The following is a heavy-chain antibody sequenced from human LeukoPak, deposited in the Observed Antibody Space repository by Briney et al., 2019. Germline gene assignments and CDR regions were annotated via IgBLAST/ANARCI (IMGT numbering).Heavy chain of an antibody. D-gene: IGHD4-11*01. V-gene: IGHV3-23*01. Sequence: PGGSLRLSCEASGVTFSSYVMSWVRQAPGKGPEWVSGISGSGGGTYYADSVKGRFAISRDNSKNTLYLQMNSLRAEDTAVYYCAKDISSNLHITHDYWGQGTLVTVSS. CDR2: ISGSGGGT. CDR3: AKDISSNLHITHDY. J-gene: IGHJ4*02. CDR1: GVTFSSYV.